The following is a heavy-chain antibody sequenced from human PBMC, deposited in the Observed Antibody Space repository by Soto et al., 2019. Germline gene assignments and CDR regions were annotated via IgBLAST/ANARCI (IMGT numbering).Heavy chain of an antibody. J-gene: IGHJ3*02. CDR2: ISYDGSNK. V-gene: IGHV3-30*03. CDR1: GFTFSSYG. D-gene: IGHD2-2*01. CDR3: ASKTTVNPAAMGGDAFDI. Sequence: QVQLVESGGGVVQPGRSLRLPCAASGFTFSSYGMHWVRQAPGKGLEWVAVISYDGSNKYYADSVKGRFTISRDNSKNTLYLQMNSLRAEDTAVYYCASKTTVNPAAMGGDAFDIWGQGTMVTVSS.